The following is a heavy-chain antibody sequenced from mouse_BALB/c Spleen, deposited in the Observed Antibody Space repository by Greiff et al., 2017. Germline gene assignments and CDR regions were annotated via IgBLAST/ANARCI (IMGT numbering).Heavy chain of an antibody. CDR2: ISSGSSTI. CDR3: ARSLNDYDYFDY. Sequence: EVKVVESGGGLVQPGGSRKLSCAASGFTFSSFGMHWVRQAPEKGLEWVAYISSGSSTIYYADTVKGRFTISRDNPKNTLFLQMTSLRSEDTAMYYCARSLNDYDYFDYWGQGTTLTVSS. J-gene: IGHJ2*01. D-gene: IGHD2-4*01. CDR1: GFTFSSFG. V-gene: IGHV5-17*02.